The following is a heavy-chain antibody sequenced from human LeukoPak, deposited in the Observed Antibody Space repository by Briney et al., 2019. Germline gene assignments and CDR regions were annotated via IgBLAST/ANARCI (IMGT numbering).Heavy chain of an antibody. V-gene: IGHV3-9*01. Sequence: GRSLRLSCAASGFTFDDYAMHWVRQAPGKGLEGVSGISWNSGSIGYADSVKGRFTISRDNAKNSLYLQMNSLRAEDTALYYCAKATYYDILTGYYIFDYWGQGTLVTVSS. CDR3: AKATYYDILTGYYIFDY. CDR1: GFTFDDYA. J-gene: IGHJ4*02. D-gene: IGHD3-9*01. CDR2: ISWNSGSI.